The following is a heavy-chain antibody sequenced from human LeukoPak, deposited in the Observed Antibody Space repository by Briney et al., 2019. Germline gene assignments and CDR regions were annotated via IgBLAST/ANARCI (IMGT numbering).Heavy chain of an antibody. CDR3: AKDHSSSWYDY. Sequence: RGSLRLSCAASGFTFSSYGMHWVRQAPGKGLEWVAVISYDGSNKYYADSVKGRFTISRDNSKNTLYLQMNSLRAEDTAVYYCAKDHSSSWYDYWGQGTLVTVSS. V-gene: IGHV3-30*18. D-gene: IGHD6-13*01. CDR1: GFTFSSYG. CDR2: ISYDGSNK. J-gene: IGHJ4*02.